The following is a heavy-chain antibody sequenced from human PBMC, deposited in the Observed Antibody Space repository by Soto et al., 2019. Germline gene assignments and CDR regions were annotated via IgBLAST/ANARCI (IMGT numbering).Heavy chain of an antibody. J-gene: IGHJ5*02. CDR1: GGTFSSYT. CDR3: ARDGPRDDCSGGSCYFRLGFDP. D-gene: IGHD2-15*01. CDR2: IIPILGIA. Sequence: GASVKVSCKAAGGTFSSYTISWVPQAPGQGLEWMGRIIPILGIANYAQKFQGRVTITADKSTSTAYMELSSLRAGDTAVYYCARDGPRDDCSGGSCYFRLGFDPWGQGTLVTVSS. V-gene: IGHV1-69*04.